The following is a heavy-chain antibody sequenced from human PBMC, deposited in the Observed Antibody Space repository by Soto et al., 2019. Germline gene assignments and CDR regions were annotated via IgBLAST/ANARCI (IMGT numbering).Heavy chain of an antibody. V-gene: IGHV1-8*01. Sequence: QVQLVQSGAEVMKPGASVKVSCKASGYTLASYDINWVRQATGQGLEWMGWMNPNSGNTGYAQKFQGRVIMTRNSSTNTAYLELSNLKAEDTAVYYCSRPLVGEYCTNGVIPVGYSFALWGQGTIVPVSS. CDR1: GYTLASYD. CDR2: MNPNSGNT. J-gene: IGHJ3*01. D-gene: IGHD2-8*01. CDR3: SRPLVGEYCTNGVIPVGYSFAL.